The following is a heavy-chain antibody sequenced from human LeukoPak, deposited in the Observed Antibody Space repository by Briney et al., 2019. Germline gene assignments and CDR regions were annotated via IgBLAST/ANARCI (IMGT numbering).Heavy chain of an antibody. CDR3: AKFSHYTIVAAPYY. CDR1: GYTFTSYG. D-gene: IGHD5-12*01. J-gene: IGHJ4*02. CDR2: ISAYNGNT. Sequence: GASVKVSCKASGYTFTSYGISWVRQAPGQGLEWMGWISAYNGNTNYAQKLQGRVTMTTDTSTSTAYMELRSLRSDDTAVYYCAKFSHYTIVAAPYYWGQGTLVTVSS. V-gene: IGHV1-18*01.